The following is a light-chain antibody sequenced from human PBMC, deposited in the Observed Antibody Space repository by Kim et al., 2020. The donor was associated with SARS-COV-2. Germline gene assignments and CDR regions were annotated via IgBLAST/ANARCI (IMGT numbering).Light chain of an antibody. Sequence: GPRVTISCSGSRSNIGSNSVYWYQQFPGTAPKLLIYRNSQRPSGVPDRFSGSKSGTSVSLAISALRSEDEADYFCATWDDSLRGWVFGGGTQLTVL. CDR3: ATWDDSLRGWV. CDR2: RNS. V-gene: IGLV1-47*01. CDR1: RSNIGSNS. J-gene: IGLJ3*02.